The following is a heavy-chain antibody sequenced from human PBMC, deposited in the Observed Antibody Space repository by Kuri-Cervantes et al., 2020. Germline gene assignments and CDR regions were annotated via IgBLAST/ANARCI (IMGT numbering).Heavy chain of an antibody. CDR3: ASTTMVEINYFDY. V-gene: IGHV3-48*03. CDR2: ISSNTI. Sequence: GESLKISCAASGFTFSTYEMNWVRQAPGKGLEWVSYISSNTIYYADSVKGRFTISRDNAKNSLYLQMNSLRAEDTAVYYCASTTMVEINYFDYWGQGTLVTVSS. J-gene: IGHJ4*02. CDR1: GFTFSTYE. D-gene: IGHD4/OR15-4a*01.